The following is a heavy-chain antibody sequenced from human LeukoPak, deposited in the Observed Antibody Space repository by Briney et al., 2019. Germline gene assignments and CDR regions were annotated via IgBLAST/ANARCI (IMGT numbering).Heavy chain of an antibody. CDR2: IGSDDKT. CDR1: GFTFSVYA. D-gene: IGHD2-15*01. J-gene: IGHJ3*02. CDR3: AKESGICGGGRCYYGDAFDI. Sequence: GGSLRLSCEASGFTFSVYAMTWVRQAPGKGLEWVSSIGSDDKTHYSESVKGRFAISRDNSKSTLYLQMSTLRAEDTAVYYCAKESGICGGGRCYYGDAFDIWGQGTMVTVSS. V-gene: IGHV3-23*01.